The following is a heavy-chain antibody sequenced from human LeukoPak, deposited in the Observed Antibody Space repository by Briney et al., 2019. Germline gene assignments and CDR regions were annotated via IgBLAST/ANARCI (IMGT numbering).Heavy chain of an antibody. CDR3: AAQVRGVIHTY. CDR2: IHHSGST. V-gene: IGHV4-34*01. CDR1: GGSVRDNY. D-gene: IGHD3-10*01. J-gene: IGHJ4*02. Sequence: SETLSLTCAVYGGSVRDNYWSWIRQPPGKGLEWIGEIHHSGSTKYNPSLKSRVTISLDTSKNQFSLKLSSVTAADTAVYYCAAQVRGVIHTYWGQGTLVTVSS.